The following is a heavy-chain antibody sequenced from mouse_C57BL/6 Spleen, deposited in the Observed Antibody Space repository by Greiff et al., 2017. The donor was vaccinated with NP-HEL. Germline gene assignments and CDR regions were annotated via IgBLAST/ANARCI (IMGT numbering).Heavy chain of an antibody. CDR2: IYPRSGNT. CDR1: GYTFTSYG. J-gene: IGHJ3*01. CDR3: ARGGVYDYDGWFAY. D-gene: IGHD2-4*01. Sequence: QVHVKQSGAELARPGASVKLSCKASGYTFTSYGISWVKQRTGQGLEWIGEIYPRSGNTYYNEKFKGKATLTADKSSSTAYMELRSLTSEDSAVYFCARGGVYDYDGWFAYWGQGTLVTVSA. V-gene: IGHV1-81*01.